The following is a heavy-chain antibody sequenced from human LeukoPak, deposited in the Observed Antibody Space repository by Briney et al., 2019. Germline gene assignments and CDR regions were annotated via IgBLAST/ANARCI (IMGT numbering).Heavy chain of an antibody. D-gene: IGHD1-26*01. J-gene: IGHJ3*01. V-gene: IGHV3-7*01. CDR2: IKEDGSQK. CDR1: GFTFRSYW. CDR3: ASINSRTYYGDAFDV. Sequence: GGSLRLSCAASGFTFRSYWMTWVRQAPGKGLEWVANIKEDGSQKYYVDSVQGRFTISRDNAKNSLYLHMNSLRAEDTAVYYCASINSRTYYGDAFDVWGQGTMVTVSS.